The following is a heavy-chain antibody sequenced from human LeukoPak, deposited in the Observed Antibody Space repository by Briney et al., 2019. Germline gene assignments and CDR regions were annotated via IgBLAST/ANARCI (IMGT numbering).Heavy chain of an antibody. CDR3: VRGPRYYDNSGFHYGVFDI. CDR2: IYPGGDI. CDR1: GFNVGSYF. V-gene: IGHV3-53*01. Sequence: GGSLRLSCTASGFNVGSYFMSWVRQAPGKGLQWVSVIYPGGDIYYADSVKGRFIISRDNSKSTLSLQMNSLTADDTAVYYCVRGPRYYDNSGFHYGVFDIWGQGTVVTVSS. D-gene: IGHD3-22*01. J-gene: IGHJ3*02.